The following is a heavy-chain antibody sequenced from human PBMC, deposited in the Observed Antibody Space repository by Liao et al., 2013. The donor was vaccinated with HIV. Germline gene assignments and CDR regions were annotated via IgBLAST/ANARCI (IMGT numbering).Heavy chain of an antibody. CDR1: GGSISSYY. V-gene: IGHV4-4*07. J-gene: IGHJ4*02. Sequence: QVQLQESGPGLVKPSETLSLTCSVSGGSISSYYWNWIRQPAGTGLEWIGRIYTSGNTNYNPSLKSRGTMSVDTSKNQFSLKLSSVTAADTAVYYCARGYAGYYFDYWGQGILVTVSS. D-gene: IGHD2-2*01. CDR2: IYTSGNT. CDR3: ARGYAGYYFDY.